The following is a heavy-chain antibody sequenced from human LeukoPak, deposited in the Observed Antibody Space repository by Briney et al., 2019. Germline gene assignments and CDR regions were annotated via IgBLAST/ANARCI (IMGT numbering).Heavy chain of an antibody. D-gene: IGHD6-13*01. V-gene: IGHV3-23*01. CDR3: GVSIAAAGTDY. Sequence: GGSLRLSCAAPGFTFSSYAMSWVRQAPGKGLEWVSAISGSGGSTYYADSVKGRFTISSDNSKNTLYLQMNSLRAEDTAVYYCGVSIAAAGTDYWGQGTLVTVSS. J-gene: IGHJ4*02. CDR1: GFTFSSYA. CDR2: ISGSGGST.